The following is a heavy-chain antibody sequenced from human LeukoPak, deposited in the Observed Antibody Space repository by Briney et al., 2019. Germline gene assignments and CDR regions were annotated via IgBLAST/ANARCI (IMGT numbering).Heavy chain of an antibody. Sequence: SETLSLTCTVSGGSISSYYWSWIRQPPGKGLEWIGYIYYSGSTNYNPSLKSRVTISVDTSKNQFSLKLSSVTAADTAVYYCARVGNSYGTGSLTGWGQGTLVTVSS. V-gene: IGHV4-59*01. CDR1: GGSISSYY. CDR3: ARVGNSYGTGSLTG. CDR2: IYYSGST. D-gene: IGHD5-18*01. J-gene: IGHJ4*02.